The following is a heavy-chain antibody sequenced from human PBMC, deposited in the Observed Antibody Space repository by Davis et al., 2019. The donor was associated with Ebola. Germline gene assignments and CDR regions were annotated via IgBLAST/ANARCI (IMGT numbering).Heavy chain of an antibody. J-gene: IGHJ5*02. CDR1: GFISSSDA. V-gene: IGHV3-23*01. Sequence: GESLKISCAASGFISSSDAMSCVRQDPGKGLEWVSSISVRSITYHADSVKGRFTISRDNSKSTLYLQMNSLRAEDTAVYYCAKVHPPTTVTTGWFDPWGQGTLVTVSS. D-gene: IGHD4-17*01. CDR2: ISVRSIT. CDR3: AKVHPPTTVTTGWFDP.